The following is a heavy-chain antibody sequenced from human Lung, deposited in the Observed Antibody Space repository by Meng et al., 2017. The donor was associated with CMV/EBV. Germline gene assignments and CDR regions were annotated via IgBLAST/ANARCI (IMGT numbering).Heavy chain of an antibody. V-gene: IGHV3-30*18. CDR2: ISPDGSNK. J-gene: IGHJ4*02. D-gene: IGHD4-23*01. CDR3: SKGRDSRWELWPSDY. CDR1: RYPFSSYA. Sequence: RYPFSSYAMHWVRQAPGKGLEWVALISPDGSNKNYIDSVKGRFTISRDNSKNTLYLQMSGLRIEDTAVYFCSKGRDSRWELWPSDYWGQGTLVTVSS.